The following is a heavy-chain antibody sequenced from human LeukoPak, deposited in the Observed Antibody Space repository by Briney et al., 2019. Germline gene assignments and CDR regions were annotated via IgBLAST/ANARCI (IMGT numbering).Heavy chain of an antibody. V-gene: IGHV1-69*13. CDR1: GYTFTSYG. D-gene: IGHD3-16*01. Sequence: SVKVSCKASGYTFTSYGISWVRQAPGQGLEWMGGIIPIFGTANYAQKFQGRVTITADESTSTAYMELSSLKSEDTAVYYCARNIRFGGNYYFDYWGQGTLVTVSS. CDR3: ARNIRFGGNYYFDY. J-gene: IGHJ4*02. CDR2: IIPIFGTA.